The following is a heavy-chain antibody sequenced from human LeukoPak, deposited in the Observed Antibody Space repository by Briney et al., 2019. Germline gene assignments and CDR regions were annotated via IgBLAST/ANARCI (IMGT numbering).Heavy chain of an antibody. CDR1: EFKFDDYA. CDR2: ISWSSGHM. Sequence: PGGSLRLSCAAAEFKFDDYAMHWVRQGPGKGLEWVSGISWSSGHMEYADSVKGRLTISRDNARNSLYLQMDGLRREDTALYYCVRSVVVVAATPTHFDLWGRGTQVIVSS. J-gene: IGHJ2*01. V-gene: IGHV3-9*01. CDR3: VRSVVVVAATPTHFDL. D-gene: IGHD2-15*01.